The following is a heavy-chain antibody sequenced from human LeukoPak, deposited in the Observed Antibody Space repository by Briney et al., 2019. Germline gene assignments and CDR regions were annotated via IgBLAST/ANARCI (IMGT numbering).Heavy chain of an antibody. D-gene: IGHD3-10*01. Sequence: PSETLSLTCTVSGGSISSRSYYWGWIRHPPGKGLEWIGSFYYSGSTYYNPSINGRVSISVDTSKIQVSLTLSSVTAADTAVYYCARRGVPTMVRGDRGGFDYWGQGTLVTVSS. J-gene: IGHJ4*02. V-gene: IGHV4-39*01. CDR3: ARRGVPTMVRGDRGGFDY. CDR2: FYYSGST. CDR1: GGSISSRSYY.